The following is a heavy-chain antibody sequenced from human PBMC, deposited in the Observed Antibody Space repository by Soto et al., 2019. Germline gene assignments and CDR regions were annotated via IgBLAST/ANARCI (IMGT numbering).Heavy chain of an antibody. J-gene: IGHJ6*03. V-gene: IGHV1-2*04. CDR3: ARESGGATATLDYYYFYMDV. D-gene: IGHD5-12*01. CDR1: GDSFNDYY. Sequence: QVQLVQSGAEVRKPGASVTVSCRSSGDSFNDYYIHWVRQAPVQGFEWMGWINPNGGVTKYAQKFQGWVSMTRDTSIRTVYMQLSRLRSDDTAVYHCARESGGATATLDYYYFYMDVWGTGTTVTVSS. CDR2: INPNGGVT.